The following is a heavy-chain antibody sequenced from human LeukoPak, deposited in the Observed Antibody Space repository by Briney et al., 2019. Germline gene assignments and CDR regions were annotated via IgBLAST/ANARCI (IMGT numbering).Heavy chain of an antibody. CDR1: GFTFSSYA. CDR2: ISYDGSNK. J-gene: IGHJ4*02. CDR3: ARAGLDNWNEKGYFDY. D-gene: IGHD1-20*01. V-gene: IGHV3-30*04. Sequence: GGSLRLSCAASGFTFSSYAMHWVRQAPGKGLEWVAVISYDGSNKYYADSVKGRFTISRDNSKNTLYLQMNSLRAEDTAVYYCARAGLDNWNEKGYFDYWGQGTLVTVSS.